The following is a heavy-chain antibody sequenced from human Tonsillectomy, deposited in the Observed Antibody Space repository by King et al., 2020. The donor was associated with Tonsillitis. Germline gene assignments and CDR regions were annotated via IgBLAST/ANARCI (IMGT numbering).Heavy chain of an antibody. Sequence: VQLVESGTEVKKPGASVKVSCKASGYTFTDYYIQWVRQAPGQGPEWMGWIDPNSGATNYAQKFQGRVTMTGDTSITTAYMELSSLRSDDTAVYYCARHFYERSGYSYHFFQHWGQGPLVTVSS. CDR2: IDPNSGAT. V-gene: IGHV1-2*02. D-gene: IGHD3-22*01. CDR1: GYTFTDYY. J-gene: IGHJ1*01. CDR3: ARHFYERSGYSYHFFQH.